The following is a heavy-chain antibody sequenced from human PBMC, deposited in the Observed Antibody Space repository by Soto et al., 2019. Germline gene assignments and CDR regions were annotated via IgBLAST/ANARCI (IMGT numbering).Heavy chain of an antibody. CDR3: ARGKSSGPYYYGMDV. CDR2: ISYDGSNK. D-gene: IGHD6-19*01. Sequence: LSLSCAASGFTFSSYGMHWVRQAPGKGLEWVAVISYDGSNKYYADSVKGRFTISRDNSKNTLYLQMNSLRAEDTAVYYCARGKSSGPYYYGMDVWGQGTTVTVSS. J-gene: IGHJ6*02. CDR1: GFTFSSYG. V-gene: IGHV3-30*03.